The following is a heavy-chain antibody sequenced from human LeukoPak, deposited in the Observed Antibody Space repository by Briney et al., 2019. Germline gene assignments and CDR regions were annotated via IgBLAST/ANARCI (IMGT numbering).Heavy chain of an antibody. CDR3: AKDIVVVPGAFDI. CDR2: IRYDGSNK. V-gene: IGHV3-30*02. D-gene: IGHD2-15*01. Sequence: GGSLRLSCAAPGFTFSSYGMHWVRQAPGKGLELVAFIRYDGSNKYYADSVKGRYTISRDNSKNTLYLQMNSLRAEDTAVYYCAKDIVVVPGAFDIWGQGTMVTVSS. J-gene: IGHJ3*02. CDR1: GFTFSSYG.